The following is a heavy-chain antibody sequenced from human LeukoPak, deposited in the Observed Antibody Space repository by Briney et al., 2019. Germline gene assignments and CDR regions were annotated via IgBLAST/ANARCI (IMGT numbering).Heavy chain of an antibody. Sequence: GGSLRLSCAASGFTFSSYAMHWVRQAPGKGLEWVAVISYDGSNKYYADSVKGRFTISRDNSKNMVYLQLNSLRAEDTAIFYCVQIPGGGYWGQGTLVTVSS. CDR1: GFTFSSYA. CDR2: ISYDGSNK. CDR3: VQIPGGGY. J-gene: IGHJ4*02. V-gene: IGHV3-30*14. D-gene: IGHD5-24*01.